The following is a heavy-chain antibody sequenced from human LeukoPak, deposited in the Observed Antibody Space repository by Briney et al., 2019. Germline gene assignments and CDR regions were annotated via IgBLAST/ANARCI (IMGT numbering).Heavy chain of an antibody. CDR1: GGSISSSSYY. Sequence: SETLSLTCTVSGGSISSSSYYWGWIRQPPGRGLEWIGSIYYSGSTYYNPSLKSRVTISVDTSKNQFSLKLSSVTAADTAVYYCARRRNRGFDYWGQGTLVTVSS. CDR2: IYYSGST. J-gene: IGHJ4*02. CDR3: ARRRNRGFDY. V-gene: IGHV4-39*01. D-gene: IGHD1-14*01.